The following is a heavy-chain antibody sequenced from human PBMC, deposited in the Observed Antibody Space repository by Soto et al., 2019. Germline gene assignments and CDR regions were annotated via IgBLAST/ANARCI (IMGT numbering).Heavy chain of an antibody. V-gene: IGHV1-8*01. J-gene: IGHJ5*02. CDR1: GYTFTSYD. CDR2: MNPNSGNT. CDR3: AREGGCSGGSCYFGWFDP. Sequence: ASVKVSCKASGYTFTSYDINWVRQATGQGLEWMGWMNPNSGNTGYAQKFQGRVTMTRNTSISTAYMELSSLRSEDTAVYYCAREGGCSGGSCYFGWFDPWGQGTLVTVSS. D-gene: IGHD2-15*01.